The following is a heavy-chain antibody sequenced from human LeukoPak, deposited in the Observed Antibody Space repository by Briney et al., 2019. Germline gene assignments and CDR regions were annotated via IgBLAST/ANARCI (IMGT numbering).Heavy chain of an antibody. CDR1: GFAFSSYG. J-gene: IGHJ4*02. Sequence: GGSLRLSCAASGFAFSSYGMHWVRQAPGKGLEWVAVIWYDGSNKYYADSVKGRFTISRDNSKNTLYLQMNSLRAEDTAVYYCARDDSSGYYFDYWGQGTLVTVSS. D-gene: IGHD3-22*01. CDR3: ARDDSSGYYFDY. V-gene: IGHV3-33*01. CDR2: IWYDGSNK.